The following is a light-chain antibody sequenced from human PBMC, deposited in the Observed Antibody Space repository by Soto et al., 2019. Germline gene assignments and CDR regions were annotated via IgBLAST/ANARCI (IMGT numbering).Light chain of an antibody. J-gene: IGLJ2*01. Sequence: QSALTQPPSASGSPGQSVTISCTGTSSDVGAFNYVSWYQQYPGEAPKLIIYEVTKRPSGVPERFSGSKSGTSASLAISGLRSEDEADYYCAAWDDSLSGVFGGGTQLTVL. CDR3: AAWDDSLSGV. V-gene: IGLV2-8*01. CDR1: SSDVGAFNY. CDR2: EVT.